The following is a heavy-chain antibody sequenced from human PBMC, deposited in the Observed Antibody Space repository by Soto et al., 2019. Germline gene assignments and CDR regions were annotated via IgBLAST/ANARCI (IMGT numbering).Heavy chain of an antibody. D-gene: IGHD3-16*02. CDR1: GFTFINAW. V-gene: IGHV3-15*01. CDR2: IKSRTAGGTT. J-gene: IGHJ5*02. Sequence: GGSLRLSCAASGFTFINAWMSWVRQAPGKGLEWVGRIKSRTAGGTTDYAAPVKGRFTISRDDSKNTLYLQMNSLKTEDTAVYYCTRDGTITFGGVLVPNWFDPWGQGTLVTVSS. CDR3: TRDGTITFGGVLVPNWFDP.